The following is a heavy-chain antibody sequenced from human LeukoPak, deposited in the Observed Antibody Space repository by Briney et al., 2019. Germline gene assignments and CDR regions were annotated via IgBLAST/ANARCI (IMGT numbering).Heavy chain of an antibody. CDR1: GFTFSSYE. CDR3: AKHQWPALGY. CDR2: ISGSGGST. J-gene: IGHJ4*02. D-gene: IGHD6-19*01. V-gene: IGHV3-23*01. Sequence: GGSLRLSCAASGFTFSSYEMNWVRQAPGKGLEWVSAISGSGGSTYYADSVKGRFTISRDNSKNTLYLQMNSLRAEDTAVYYCAKHQWPALGYWGQGTLVTVSS.